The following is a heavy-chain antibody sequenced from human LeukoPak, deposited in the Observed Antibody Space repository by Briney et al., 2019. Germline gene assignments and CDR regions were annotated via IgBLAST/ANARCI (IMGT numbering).Heavy chain of an antibody. V-gene: IGHV3-7*01. Sequence: PGGSLRLSCAASGFTFSSYAMSSVRQAPGKGLEWVANINQDGSQTYYVDSLKGRFTISRDNVKGSLYLQMNSLRAEDTAVFYCARHSASGSYYTYNFDYWGQGTQVTVSS. J-gene: IGHJ4*02. CDR1: GFTFSSYA. CDR2: INQDGSQT. CDR3: ARHSASGSYYTYNFDY. D-gene: IGHD3-10*01.